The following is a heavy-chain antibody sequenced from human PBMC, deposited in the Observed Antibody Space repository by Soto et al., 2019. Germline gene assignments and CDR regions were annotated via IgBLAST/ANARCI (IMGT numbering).Heavy chain of an antibody. Sequence: QVQLVQSGAEEKKPGASVKVSCKASGYTFTSYAMHWVRQAPGQRLEWMGWINAGNGNTKYSQKFQGRVTITRDTAASTAYMELSSLRSEDTAVYYCARVSVGAPLDYFDYWGQGTLVTVSS. V-gene: IGHV1-3*05. CDR1: GYTFTSYA. D-gene: IGHD1-26*01. CDR2: INAGNGNT. J-gene: IGHJ4*02. CDR3: ARVSVGAPLDYFDY.